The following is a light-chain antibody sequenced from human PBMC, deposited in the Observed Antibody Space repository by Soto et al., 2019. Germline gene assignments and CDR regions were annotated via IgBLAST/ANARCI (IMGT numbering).Light chain of an antibody. Sequence: DIQMTQSPSSLSASIGDRVTITCRASQSITNYLNWYQQTPGKAPKLLIYAASILQDVVPARFSGSGSGTDFTLTISSLQPEDFATYYCQQSDSSPTFGQGTKVEIK. CDR3: QQSDSSPT. V-gene: IGKV1-39*01. CDR1: QSITNY. CDR2: AAS. J-gene: IGKJ2*01.